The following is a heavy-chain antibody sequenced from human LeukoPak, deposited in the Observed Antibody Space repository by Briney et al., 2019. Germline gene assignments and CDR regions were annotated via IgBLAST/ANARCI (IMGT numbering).Heavy chain of an antibody. Sequence: EASVKVSCKASGYTFTSYGISWVRPARGQGLEWMGWISAYNGNTNYAQKLQGRVTMTTDTSTSTAYMELRSLRSDDTAVYYCARGRIQLNYYMDVWGKGTTVTVSS. D-gene: IGHD5-18*01. CDR2: ISAYNGNT. V-gene: IGHV1-18*01. CDR3: ARGRIQLNYYMDV. J-gene: IGHJ6*03. CDR1: GYTFTSYG.